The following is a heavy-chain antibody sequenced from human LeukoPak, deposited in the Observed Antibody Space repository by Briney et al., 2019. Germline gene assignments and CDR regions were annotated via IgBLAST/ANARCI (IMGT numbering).Heavy chain of an antibody. V-gene: IGHV4-34*01. D-gene: IGHD3-9*01. CDR2: INHSGST. CDR3: ARAPGLYYDILTGYSKAYFDY. CDR1: GGSFSGYY. J-gene: IGHJ4*02. Sequence: SETLSLTCAVYGGSFSGYYWSWIRQPPGKGLEWIGEINHSGSTNYNPSLKSRATISVGTSKNQFSLELSSVTAADTAVYYCARAPGLYYDILTGYSKAYFDYWGQGTLVTVSS.